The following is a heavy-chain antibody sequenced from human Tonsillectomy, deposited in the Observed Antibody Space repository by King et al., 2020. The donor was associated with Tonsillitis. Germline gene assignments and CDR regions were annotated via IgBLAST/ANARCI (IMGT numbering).Heavy chain of an antibody. V-gene: IGHV3-30*02. CDR1: GFTFSSYG. Sequence: QLVQSGGGVVQPGGSLRLSCAASGFTFSSYGMHWVRQAPGKGLEWVAFIRYDGSNKYYADSVKGRFTISRDNSKNTVFLQMNSLRAEDTAVYYCAKETIRLGELSLYRYFDLWGRGILVTVSS. D-gene: IGHD3-16*02. CDR2: IRYDGSNK. J-gene: IGHJ2*01. CDR3: AKETIRLGELSLYRYFDL.